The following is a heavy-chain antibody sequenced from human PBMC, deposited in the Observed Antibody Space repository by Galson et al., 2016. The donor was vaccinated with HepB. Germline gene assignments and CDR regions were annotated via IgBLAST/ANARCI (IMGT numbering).Heavy chain of an antibody. CDR3: ARYGSGSFDF. J-gene: IGHJ4*02. V-gene: IGHV1-46*01. CDR2: INPSGGTI. D-gene: IGHD3-10*01. CDR1: GYTFTNYY. Sequence: SVKVSCKASGYTFTNYYIHWVRQAPGQGLEWMGIINPSGGTIRYAQKFQGRVTMTRDTSTSTIYMELSSLRSEDTAVCYCARYGSGSFDFWGQGTLVTVSS.